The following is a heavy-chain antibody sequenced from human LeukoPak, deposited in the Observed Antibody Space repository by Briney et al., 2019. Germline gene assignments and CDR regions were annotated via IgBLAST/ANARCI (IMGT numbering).Heavy chain of an antibody. J-gene: IGHJ6*04. Sequence: HWASVKVSCKASGYTFTSYGISWVRQAPGQGLEWMGWISAYNGNTNYAQKLQGRVTMTTDTSTSTAYMELRSLGSDDTAVYYCARAQGYCSGGSCYSYYYYGMDVWGKGTTVTVSS. V-gene: IGHV1-18*04. CDR1: GYTFTSYG. D-gene: IGHD2-15*01. CDR2: ISAYNGNT. CDR3: ARAQGYCSGGSCYSYYYYGMDV.